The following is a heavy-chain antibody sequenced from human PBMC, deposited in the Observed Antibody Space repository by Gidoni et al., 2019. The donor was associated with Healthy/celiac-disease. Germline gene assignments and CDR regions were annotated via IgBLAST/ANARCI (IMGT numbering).Heavy chain of an antibody. V-gene: IGHV3-23*01. D-gene: IGHD1-26*01. Sequence: EVQLLESGGGLVQPGGSLRLSCAASGFTFSSYAMSWVRQAPGKGLEWVEAISGSGGSTYYADSVKVRFTISRDNSKNTLYLQMNSLRAEDTAVYYCAKSVGDTGLFDYWGQGTLVTVSS. CDR3: AKSVGDTGLFDY. CDR1: GFTFSSYA. J-gene: IGHJ4*02. CDR2: ISGSGGST.